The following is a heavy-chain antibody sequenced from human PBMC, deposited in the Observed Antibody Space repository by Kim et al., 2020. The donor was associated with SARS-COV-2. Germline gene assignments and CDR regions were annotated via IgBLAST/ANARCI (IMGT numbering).Heavy chain of an antibody. CDR3: TRWGDVYSNYDGFYGMDV. D-gene: IGHD4-4*01. CDR2: IRSKANSYAT. J-gene: IGHJ6*02. V-gene: IGHV3-73*01. CDR1: GFTFSGSA. Sequence: GGSLRLSCAASGFTFSGSAMHWVRQASGKGLEWVGRIRSKANSYATAYAASVKGRFTISRDDSKNTAYLQMNSLKTEDTAVYYCTRWGDVYSNYDGFYGMDVWGQGTTVTVSS.